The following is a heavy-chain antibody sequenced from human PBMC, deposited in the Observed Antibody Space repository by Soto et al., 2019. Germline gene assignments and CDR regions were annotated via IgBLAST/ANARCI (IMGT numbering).Heavy chain of an antibody. Sequence: SETLSLTCPVSGGSISRYYCSWILQPPGKGLQWIVYIYYSGSTKYNPSLKSLVTISVDTSKNQFSLKLSSVTAAETAVYYCARYWNYVRYFDYWAKATLVTVSS. CDR1: GGSISRYY. J-gene: IGHJ4*02. CDR3: ARYWNYVRYFDY. V-gene: IGHV4-59*01. CDR2: IYYSGST. D-gene: IGHD1-7*01.